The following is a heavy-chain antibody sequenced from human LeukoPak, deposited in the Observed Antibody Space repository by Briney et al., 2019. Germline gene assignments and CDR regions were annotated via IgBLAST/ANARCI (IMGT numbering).Heavy chain of an antibody. J-gene: IGHJ4*02. CDR3: ARGRGYRGGGIDY. D-gene: IGHD6-25*01. CDR2: IYYSGSI. Sequence: PGGSLRLSCAASGFTFSSYSMNWVRQAPGKGLEWIGYIYYSGSINYNPSLRSRVTISLDTSKNQFSLKLNSVTAADTAVYYCARGRGYRGGGIDYWGQGTLVTVSS. CDR1: GFTFSSYS. V-gene: IGHV4-59*01.